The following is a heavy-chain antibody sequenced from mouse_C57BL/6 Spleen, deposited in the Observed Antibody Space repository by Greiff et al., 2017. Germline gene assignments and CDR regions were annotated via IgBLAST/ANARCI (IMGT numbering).Heavy chain of an antibody. CDR1: GYTFTSYW. V-gene: IGHV1-55*01. Sequence: QVQLQQPGAELVKPGASVKMSCKASGYTFTSYWITWVKQRPGQGLEWIGDLYPGSGSTHYTAKFKSKATLTVDTSSSTAYMQLSSLTSEDSAVYYWARGGNWDGSWADWGKGTLVTVSA. J-gene: IGHJ3*01. CDR3: ARGGNWDGSWAD. D-gene: IGHD4-1*01. CDR2: LYPGSGST.